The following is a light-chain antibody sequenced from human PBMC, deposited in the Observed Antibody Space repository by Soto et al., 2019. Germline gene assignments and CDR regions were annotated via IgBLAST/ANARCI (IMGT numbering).Light chain of an antibody. Sequence: EIVMTQSPATLSVSPGERATLSCRASQSVSSDLAWYQHKPGQAPRLLIYGASTRATGIPARFSGRGSGTEFTLTNSSLQSVDFAVYYCQQYDNWPQTFGQGTKVEIK. CDR3: QQYDNWPQT. CDR2: GAS. V-gene: IGKV3-15*01. J-gene: IGKJ1*01. CDR1: QSVSSD.